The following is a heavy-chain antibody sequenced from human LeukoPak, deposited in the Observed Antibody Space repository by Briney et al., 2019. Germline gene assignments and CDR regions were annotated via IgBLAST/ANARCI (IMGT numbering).Heavy chain of an antibody. CDR3: ARHIRDRYYDILTGYYSTGGFDP. CDR2: INYSGSA. Sequence: PSETLSLTCAVYGGSFSGYYWSWIRQPPGKGLEWIGEINYSGSANYNPSLKSRVTISVDTSKNQFSLKLSSVTAADTAVYYCARHIRDRYYDILTGYYSTGGFDPWGQGTLVTVSS. CDR1: GGSFSGYY. J-gene: IGHJ5*02. D-gene: IGHD3-9*01. V-gene: IGHV4-34*01.